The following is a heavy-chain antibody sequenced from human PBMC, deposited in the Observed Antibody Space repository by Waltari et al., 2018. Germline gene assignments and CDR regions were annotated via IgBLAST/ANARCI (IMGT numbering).Heavy chain of an antibody. CDR2: ISGPAHET. D-gene: IGHD1-1*01. Sequence: EVRLLESGGALVQPGGSLRRSCAASGFPFGNYYMIWVRQAPGRGLEWVSTISGPAHETVYADSVKGRFTISRDNSKTTLYLQMNSLRVEDTAMYYCANYGQLPSNGDYWGQGTLVTVSS. CDR1: GFPFGNYY. CDR3: ANYGQLPSNGDY. J-gene: IGHJ4*02. V-gene: IGHV3-23*01.